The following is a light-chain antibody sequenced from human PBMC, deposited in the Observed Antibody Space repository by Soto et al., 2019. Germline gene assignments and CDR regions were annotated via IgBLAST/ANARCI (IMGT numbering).Light chain of an antibody. CDR2: GAS. CDR1: QSVSSSY. Sequence: ELVLTQSPGTLSLSPGERATLSCRASQSVSSSYLAWYQQKPGQAPRLLIYGASSRATGIPDRFSGSGSVTDFTITISRLEPEDFAVYYCQPYGSSPLTFGGGTKVQIK. V-gene: IGKV3-20*01. J-gene: IGKJ4*01. CDR3: QPYGSSPLT.